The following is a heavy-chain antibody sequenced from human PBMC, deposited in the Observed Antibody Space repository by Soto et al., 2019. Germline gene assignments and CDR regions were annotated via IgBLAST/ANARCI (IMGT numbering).Heavy chain of an antibody. J-gene: IGHJ6*02. V-gene: IGHV3-23*01. Sequence: EVQLLESGGGLVQPGGSLGLSCAASRFTFSSYAMSWVRQAPGKGLVWVSAVSGSGGSTNYADSVKGRFTISRDNSKNTLYLQMNSLRAEDSAVYYCATDYYGMDVWGQGTTVTVSS. CDR2: VSGSGGST. CDR3: ATDYYGMDV. CDR1: RFTFSSYA.